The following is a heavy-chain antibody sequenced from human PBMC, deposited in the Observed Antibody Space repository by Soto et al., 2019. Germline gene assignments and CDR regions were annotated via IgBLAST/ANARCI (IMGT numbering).Heavy chain of an antibody. CDR3: ARVGLPQTTVTTFFDY. J-gene: IGHJ4*02. Sequence: QVQLVQSGAEVKKPGSSVKVSCKASGGTFSSYAISWVRQAPGQGLEWMGGIIPIFGTANYAQKFQGRVTITADESTSTAYMELSSLRSEDTAVYYCARVGLPQTTVTTFFDYWGQGTLVTVSS. CDR1: GGTFSSYA. D-gene: IGHD4-17*01. V-gene: IGHV1-69*01. CDR2: IIPIFGTA.